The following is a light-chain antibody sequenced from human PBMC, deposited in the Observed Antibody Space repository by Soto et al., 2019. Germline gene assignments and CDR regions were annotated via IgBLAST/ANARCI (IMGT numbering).Light chain of an antibody. J-gene: IGKJ1*01. Sequence: EIGMTQSPSTLSVSAGERATLSCKASQSSSSNLAWYQQKPGKALRPLFYGASNRATGIQESFSGREFGKDLILTIRRLELKNFAVYYCQRYGSSGTFGQGSMV. CDR1: QSSSSN. V-gene: IGKV3-20*01. CDR3: QRYGSSGT. CDR2: GAS.